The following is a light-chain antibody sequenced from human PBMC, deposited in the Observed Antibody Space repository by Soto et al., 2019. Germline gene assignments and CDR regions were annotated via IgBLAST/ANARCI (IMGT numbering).Light chain of an antibody. CDR3: CSYAGSYTWV. CDR1: SSDVGGSDY. CDR2: DVI. J-gene: IGLJ3*02. V-gene: IGLV2-11*01. Sequence: QSALTQPRSVSGSPGQSVTFSCTGTSSDVGGSDYVSWYQHHPGKAPKLMIYDVIKRPSGVPDRFSGSKSGNTASLTISGLQAEDEAAYYCCSYAGSYTWVFGGGTKVTVL.